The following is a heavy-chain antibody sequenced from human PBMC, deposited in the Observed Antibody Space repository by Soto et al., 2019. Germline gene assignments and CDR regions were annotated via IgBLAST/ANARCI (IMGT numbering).Heavy chain of an antibody. D-gene: IGHD2-21*01. V-gene: IGHV4-59*01. CDR3: ARVWGYYFDY. J-gene: IGHJ4*02. Sequence: PSETLSLTCTVSGGSISSYDWSWIRQPPGKGLEWIGYIYYSGSTNYDPSLKSRVTISVDTSKNQFSLKLSSVTAADTAVYYCARVWGYYFDYWGQGTLVTVSS. CDR2: IYYSGST. CDR1: GGSISSYD.